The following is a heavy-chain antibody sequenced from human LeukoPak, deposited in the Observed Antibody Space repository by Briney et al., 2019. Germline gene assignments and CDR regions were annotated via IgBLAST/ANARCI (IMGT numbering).Heavy chain of an antibody. D-gene: IGHD5-12*01. V-gene: IGHV3-30*04. CDR2: ISYDGSNK. J-gene: IGHJ4*02. CDR1: GFTFSSYA. CDR3: AREVYSGYDYREDDY. Sequence: GRSLRLSCAASGFTFSSYAMHWVRQAPGKGLEWVAVISYDGSNKYYADSVKGRFTISRDNSKNTLYLQMNSLRAEDTAVYYCAREVYSGYDYREDDYWGQGTLVTVSS.